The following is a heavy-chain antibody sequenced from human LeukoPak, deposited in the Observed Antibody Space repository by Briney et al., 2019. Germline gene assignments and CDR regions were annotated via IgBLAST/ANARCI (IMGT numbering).Heavy chain of an antibody. CDR2: IYHSGST. CDR3: ARAIPYYCSSTSCHRGNRFDP. V-gene: IGHV4-30-2*01. J-gene: IGHJ5*02. CDR1: GGSISSGGYS. D-gene: IGHD2-2*01. Sequence: SQTLSLTCAVSGGSISSGGYSWSWIRQPPGQGLEWIGYIYHSGSTYYNPSLKSRVTISVDRSKNQFSLKLSSVTAADTAVYYCARAIPYYCSSTSCHRGNRFDPWGQGTLVTVSS.